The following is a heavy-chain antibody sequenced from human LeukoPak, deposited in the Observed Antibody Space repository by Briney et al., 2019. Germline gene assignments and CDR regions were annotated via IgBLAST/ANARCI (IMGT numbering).Heavy chain of an antibody. J-gene: IGHJ3*02. Sequence: SVKVSCKASEGTFSSYAISWVRQAPGQGLEWMGGIIPIFGSANYAQKFQGRVTITADESTSTAYMELSSLRSEDTAVYYCARGRRRDGYNGGIHDAFDIWGQGTMVTVSS. CDR1: EGTFSSYA. CDR3: ARGRRRDGYNGGIHDAFDI. V-gene: IGHV1-69*13. D-gene: IGHD5-24*01. CDR2: IIPIFGSA.